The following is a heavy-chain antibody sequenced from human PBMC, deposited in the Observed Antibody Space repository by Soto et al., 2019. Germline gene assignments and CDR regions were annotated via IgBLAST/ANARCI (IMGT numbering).Heavy chain of an antibody. CDR3: AKVRYLWYVDL. CDR2: ICYIGST. J-gene: IGHJ2*01. D-gene: IGHD1-1*01. CDR1: GDSINRGGYY. V-gene: IGHV4-31*03. Sequence: QVQLQESGPGLVMPSLTLSLTCNVSGDSINRGGYYWAWIRQYPGKGLEWIGSICYIGSTHYNQSLKSRVIISLDTSESHVSLNLTSATAADTAVDYCAKVRYLWYVDLWGRGTLVTV.